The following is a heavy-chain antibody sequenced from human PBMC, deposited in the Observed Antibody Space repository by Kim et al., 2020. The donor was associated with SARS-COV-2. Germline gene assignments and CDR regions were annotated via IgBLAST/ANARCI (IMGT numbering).Heavy chain of an antibody. V-gene: IGHV1-2*02. J-gene: IGHJ5*02. D-gene: IGHD6-13*01. CDR3: ARGGQQYRNNWFDP. Sequence: ASVKVSCKASGYTFTGYYMHWVRQAPGQGLEWMGWINPNSGGTTYAQKFHGRVTMTRDTSINTAYMELYSLRSDERAVYYCARGGQQYRNNWFDPWGQGTLVTVSS. CDR1: GYTFTGYY. CDR2: INPNSGGT.